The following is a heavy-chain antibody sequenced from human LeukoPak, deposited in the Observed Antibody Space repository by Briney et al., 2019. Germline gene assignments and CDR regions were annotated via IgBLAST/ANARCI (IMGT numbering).Heavy chain of an antibody. CDR1: GFTFSSYW. CDR3: ARSYYYGSGSYYNFDY. J-gene: IGHJ4*02. CDR2: IKQDGSEK. V-gene: IGHV3-7*03. D-gene: IGHD3-10*01. Sequence: GGSLRLSCAASGFTFSSYWMSWVRQAPGKGLEWVANIKQDGSEKYYVDSVKGRFTISRDNAKNSLYLQMNSLRSEDTAVYYCARSYYYGSGSYYNFDYWGQGTLVTVSS.